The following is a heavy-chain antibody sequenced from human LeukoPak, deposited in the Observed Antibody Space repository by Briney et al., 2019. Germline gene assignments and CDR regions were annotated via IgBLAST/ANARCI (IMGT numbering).Heavy chain of an antibody. CDR3: ARRGTRKIVGASRGTFDY. D-gene: IGHD1-26*01. J-gene: IGHJ4*02. CDR2: INHSGST. V-gene: IGHV4-34*01. Sequence: SETLSLTCAVYGGSFSGYYWSWLRQPPGKGLEWIGEINHSGSTNYNPSLKSRVTISVDTSKNQFSLKLSSVTAADTAVYYCARRGTRKIVGASRGTFDYWGQGTLVTVSS. CDR1: GGSFSGYY.